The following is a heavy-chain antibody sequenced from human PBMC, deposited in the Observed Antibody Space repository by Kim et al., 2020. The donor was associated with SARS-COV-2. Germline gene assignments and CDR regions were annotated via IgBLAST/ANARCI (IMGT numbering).Heavy chain of an antibody. CDR2: ISYDGSNK. CDR1: GFTFSSYG. D-gene: IGHD6-19*01. CDR3: AKGKQWLTNRGGRYFQH. J-gene: IGHJ1*01. Sequence: GGSLRLSCAASGFTFSSYGMHWVRQAPGKGLEWVAVISYDGSNKYDADSVKGRFTISRDNSKNTLYLQMNSLRAEDTAVYYCAKGKQWLTNRGGRYFQHWGQGTLVTVSS. V-gene: IGHV3-30*18.